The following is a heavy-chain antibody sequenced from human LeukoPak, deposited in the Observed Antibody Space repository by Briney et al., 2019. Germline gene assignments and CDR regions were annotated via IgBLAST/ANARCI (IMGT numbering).Heavy chain of an antibody. CDR2: IKTDGSEK. Sequence: GFLRPSCAAPGFTFSSYWLSWGRQVPGKRLEWVANIKTDGSEKYYLDSVKGRFTISRDNAKNSLYLQMNSLRAEDTAVYYCASTSWELPDYWGQGTLVSVPS. V-gene: IGHV3-7*01. CDR1: GFTFSSYW. D-gene: IGHD1-26*01. J-gene: IGHJ4*02. CDR3: ASTSWELPDY.